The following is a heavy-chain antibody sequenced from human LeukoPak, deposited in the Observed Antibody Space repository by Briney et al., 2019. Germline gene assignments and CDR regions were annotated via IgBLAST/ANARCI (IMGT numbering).Heavy chain of an antibody. V-gene: IGHV3-21*01. CDR2: ISSSSSYI. J-gene: IGHJ4*02. Sequence: SGGSLRLSCAASGFIFSNHGMHWVRQAPAKGLEGVSSISSSSSYIYYADSVKGRFTISRDNAKNSLYLQMNSLRAEDTAVYYCAKDDYYDTSGYRDWGQGTLVTVSS. CDR3: AKDDYYDTSGYRD. CDR1: GFIFSNHG. D-gene: IGHD3-22*01.